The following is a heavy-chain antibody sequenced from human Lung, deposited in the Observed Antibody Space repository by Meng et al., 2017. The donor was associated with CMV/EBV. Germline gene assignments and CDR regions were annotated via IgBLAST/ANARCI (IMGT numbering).Heavy chain of an antibody. J-gene: IGHJ4*02. Sequence: GGSLRLSCVASGFTFTRHWMIWVRQPPGKGLEWVANIKEDGSTKLYVDSVKGRFTISRDNSKNSLFLQMNSLRVEDTAVYYCARGPDIGAFWGRGTLVTVSS. CDR2: IKEDGSTK. CDR1: GFTFTRHW. CDR3: ARGPDIGAF. V-gene: IGHV3-7*01. D-gene: IGHD5-12*01.